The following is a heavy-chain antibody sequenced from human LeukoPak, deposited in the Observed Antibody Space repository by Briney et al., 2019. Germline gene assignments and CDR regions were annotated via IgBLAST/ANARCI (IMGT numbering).Heavy chain of an antibody. D-gene: IGHD2-21*02. V-gene: IGHV4-34*01. CDR1: GGSFSGYY. Sequence: SETLSLTCAVYGGSFSGYYWSWIRQPPGKGLEWIGEINHSGSTNYNPSLKSRVTISVDTSKNQFSLRLTSVTAADTAVYYCARDSSVVTSSDAFDIWGPGTMVTVSS. CDR2: INHSGST. J-gene: IGHJ3*02. CDR3: ARDSSVVTSSDAFDI.